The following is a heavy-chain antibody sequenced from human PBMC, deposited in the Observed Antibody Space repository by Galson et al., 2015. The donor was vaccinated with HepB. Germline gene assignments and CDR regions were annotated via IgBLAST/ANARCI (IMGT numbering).Heavy chain of an antibody. J-gene: IGHJ4*02. D-gene: IGHD4-23*01. CDR1: GSTFTGYY. Sequence: QSGAEVKKPGESLKTSCKASGSTFTGYYMHWVRQAPGQGLEWMGRINPNSGGTNYAQKFQGRVTMTRDTSISTAYMELSRLRSDDTVVYYCARGRTDYGGTSGFDYWGQGTLVTVSS. CDR3: ARGRTDYGGTSGFDY. CDR2: INPNSGGT. V-gene: IGHV1-2*05.